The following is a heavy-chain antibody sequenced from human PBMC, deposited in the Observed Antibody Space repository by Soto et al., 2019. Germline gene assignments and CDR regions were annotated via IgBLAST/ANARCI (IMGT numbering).Heavy chain of an antibody. CDR2: ISGYNGNT. J-gene: IGHJ6*02. Sequence: GXSVKVSCKTSGYTFSNYGINWVRQAPGQGLEWMGWISGYNGNTNYAQTVQGRVTMTTDTSTGTVYMELRSLKSDDTAIYYCSRFIMVGGWFDPNYYHGMDVWGQGTTVTVSS. V-gene: IGHV1-18*01. D-gene: IGHD3-10*01. CDR3: SRFIMVGGWFDPNYYHGMDV. CDR1: GYTFSNYG.